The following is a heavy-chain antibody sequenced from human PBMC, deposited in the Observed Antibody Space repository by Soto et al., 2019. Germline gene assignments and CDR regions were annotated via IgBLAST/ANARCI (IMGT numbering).Heavy chain of an antibody. CDR2: ISSRSGYT. D-gene: IGHD2-8*01. CDR3: ARARLMGVLNAFDI. CDR1: GSTFGDYY. Sequence: PGGSLRLSCAASGSTFGDYYMIWIRQAPGKGLEWVSYISSRSGYTNYADSVKGRFTISRDNAKNSLFLQMNSLRAEDTAVYYCARARLMGVLNAFDIWGQGTMVTVSS. J-gene: IGHJ3*02. V-gene: IGHV3-11*05.